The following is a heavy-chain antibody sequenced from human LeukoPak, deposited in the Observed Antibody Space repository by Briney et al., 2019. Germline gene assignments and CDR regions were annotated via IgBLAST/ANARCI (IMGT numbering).Heavy chain of an antibody. CDR2: IASTGGTT. D-gene: IGHD2-15*01. CDR1: GFTFSNYG. Sequence: GGSLRLSCAASGFTFSNYGMTWVRQAPGKGLAWVSAIASTGGTTYYADSVKGRFTISRDNSKDTLYLQMNSLRAEDTAVYYCAKDLSLGCSGGSCEKYFDYWGQGTLVTVSS. V-gene: IGHV3-23*01. CDR3: AKDLSLGCSGGSCEKYFDY. J-gene: IGHJ4*02.